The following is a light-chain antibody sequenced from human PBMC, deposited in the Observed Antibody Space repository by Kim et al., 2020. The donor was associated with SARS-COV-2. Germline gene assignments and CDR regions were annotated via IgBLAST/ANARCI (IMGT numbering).Light chain of an antibody. CDR1: YSDIGSLAY. CDR2: DVT. CDR3: SSYTLTSTWV. V-gene: IGLV2-14*03. J-gene: IGLJ3*02. Sequence: GQSIAISCTGTYSDIGSLAYVSWYQHYPGKAPRLIIHDVTERPSGISNRFSGSRSGNTASLTISGLQAEDEADYHCSSYTLTSTWVFGGGTKVTVL.